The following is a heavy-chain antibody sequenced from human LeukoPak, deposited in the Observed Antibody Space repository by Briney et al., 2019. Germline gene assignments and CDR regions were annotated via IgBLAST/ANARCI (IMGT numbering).Heavy chain of an antibody. V-gene: IGHV3-23*01. J-gene: IGHJ4*02. CDR2: IFGSGGST. D-gene: IGHD6-19*01. CDR1: GFTFSSYA. Sequence: GGSLRLSCAASGFTFSSYALSWVRQAPGKGLEWVSGIFGSGGSTHYADSVKGRFTISRDNSKNTVYLQMNSLRAEDAAVYYCAKTTTGYSSGRFPGWPVDYWGQGTLVTVSS. CDR3: AKTTTGYSSGRFPGWPVDY.